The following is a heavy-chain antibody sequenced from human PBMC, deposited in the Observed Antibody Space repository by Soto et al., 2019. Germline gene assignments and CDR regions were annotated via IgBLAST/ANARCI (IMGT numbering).Heavy chain of an antibody. D-gene: IGHD1-20*01. V-gene: IGHV4-39*01. J-gene: IGHJ5*02. CDR1: GGSIRVQSYY. Sequence: KASETLSLTCTVSGGSIRVQSYYWTWIRQTPGKGLEWVGSSYYSGTSHFNPALKGRVTISVDTSTNQFSLRLTSVTAADTAVCYCTRRYNWNVYYIDPWGQGTLVTVST. CDR3: TRRYNWNVYYIDP. CDR2: SYYSGTS.